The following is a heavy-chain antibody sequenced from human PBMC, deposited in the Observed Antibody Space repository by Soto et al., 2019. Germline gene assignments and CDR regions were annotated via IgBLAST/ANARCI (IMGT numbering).Heavy chain of an antibody. CDR1: GDSVSGNSAA. J-gene: IGHJ4*02. Sequence: SQTLSLTCVISGDSVSGNSAAWNWIRQSPSRGLEWLGRTYYRSKWYNDYAVSVKSRITVTPDTSKNQFSLHLNSVTPEDTAVYSCARAFPYYDSIDTYFVYWGQGALLTVSS. V-gene: IGHV6-1*01. CDR3: ARAFPYYDSIDTYFVY. D-gene: IGHD3-3*01. CDR2: TYYRSKWYN.